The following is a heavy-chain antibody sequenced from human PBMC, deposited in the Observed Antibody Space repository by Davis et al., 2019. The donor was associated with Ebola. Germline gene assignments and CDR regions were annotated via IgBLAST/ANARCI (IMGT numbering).Heavy chain of an antibody. CDR1: GFTFSNYG. D-gene: IGHD6-6*01. Sequence: GGSLRLSCSASGFTFSNYGFHWVRQAPGKGLEFVSAINSNGDSTHYADSVKGRFTISRDNSKKTLYLQMTSLKDEDTAVYYCVKGWLVLDFWGQGTLVAVSS. CDR2: INSNGDST. CDR3: VKGWLVLDF. J-gene: IGHJ4*02. V-gene: IGHV3-64D*08.